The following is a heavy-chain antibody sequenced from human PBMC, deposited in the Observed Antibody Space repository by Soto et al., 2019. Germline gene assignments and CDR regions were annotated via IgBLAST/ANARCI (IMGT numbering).Heavy chain of an antibody. V-gene: IGHV3-30*18. J-gene: IGHJ4*02. CDR2: ISYDGSSK. CDR3: VKCIGNYWGLDY. Sequence: QVQLVESGGGVVQPGRSLRLSCAASGFTFSNYGMYCVRQAPGKGLEWVAFISYDGSSKFYADPMKGRHTISRDNSKNTLYLQMNILRAEDQAVYYCVKCIGNYWGLDYWGQGTLVAVSS. CDR1: GFTFSNYG. D-gene: IGHD1-26*01.